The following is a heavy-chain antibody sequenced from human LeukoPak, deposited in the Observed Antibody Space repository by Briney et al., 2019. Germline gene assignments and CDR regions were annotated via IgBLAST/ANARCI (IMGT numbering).Heavy chain of an antibody. CDR2: IYYSGST. Sequence: SQTLSLTCTVSGGSISSGDYYWSWIRQPPGTGLEWIGYIYYSGSTYYNPSLKSRVTISVDTSKNQFSLKLSSVTAADTAVYYCARVRIYYYDSSGTWTGLPVGMDVWGQGTTVTVSS. V-gene: IGHV4-30-4*01. CDR1: GGSISSGDYY. CDR3: ARVRIYYYDSSGTWTGLPVGMDV. D-gene: IGHD3-22*01. J-gene: IGHJ6*02.